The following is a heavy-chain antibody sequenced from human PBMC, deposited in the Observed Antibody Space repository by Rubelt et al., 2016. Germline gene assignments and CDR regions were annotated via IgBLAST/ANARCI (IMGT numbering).Heavy chain of an antibody. CDR3: ARVLVSTDC. CDR2: ISNDGSST. D-gene: IGHD3-16*02. J-gene: IGHJ4*02. V-gene: IGHV3-74*01. Sequence: QAPGKGLEWVSRISNDGSSTTYADSVKGRFTISRDNAKKSLYLQMNSLRAEDTAVYYCARVLVSTDCWGQGTLVIVSS.